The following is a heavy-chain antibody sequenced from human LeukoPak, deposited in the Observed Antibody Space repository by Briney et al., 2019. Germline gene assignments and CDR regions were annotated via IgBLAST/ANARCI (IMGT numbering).Heavy chain of an antibody. CDR2: ISGSGGST. D-gene: IGHD3-3*01. V-gene: IGHV3-23*01. Sequence: GGSLRLSCAASGFTFSSYAMSWVRQAPGKGLEWVSAISGSGGSTYYADSVKGRFTISRDNSKNTLYLQMNSLRAEDTAVYYCAKDLRFLEWLSPSNWFDPWGQGTLVTVSS. CDR1: GFTFSSYA. CDR3: AKDLRFLEWLSPSNWFDP. J-gene: IGHJ5*02.